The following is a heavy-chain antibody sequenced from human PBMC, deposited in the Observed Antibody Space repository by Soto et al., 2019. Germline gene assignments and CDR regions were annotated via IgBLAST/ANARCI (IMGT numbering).Heavy chain of an antibody. Sequence: PGGSLRLSCTASGFTFGDYAMSWFRQAPGKGLEWVGFIRSKAYGGTTEYAASVKGRFTISRDDSKSIAYLQMNSLKTEDTAVYYCTRDSAMPSPYYDILTGYGPYYYYGMDVWGQGTTVTVSS. CDR3: TRDSAMPSPYYDILTGYGPYYYYGMDV. D-gene: IGHD3-9*01. J-gene: IGHJ6*02. V-gene: IGHV3-49*03. CDR1: GFTFGDYA. CDR2: IRSKAYGGTT.